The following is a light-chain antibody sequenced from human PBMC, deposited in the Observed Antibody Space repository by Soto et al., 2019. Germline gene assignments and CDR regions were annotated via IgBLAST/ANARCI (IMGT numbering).Light chain of an antibody. CDR1: ETIIDY. J-gene: IGKJ2*01. CDR2: SAS. V-gene: IGKV1-39*01. CDR3: QQSFSAPRT. Sequence: DIQMSQSPSSLSASVGDSVTFTCRASETIIDYLTWIQQQPGEAPKRLIFSASSWHSGVPSRFRGSGSGTHFTLTISSLQPADFATYFWQQSFSAPRTFGQGTKLQAK.